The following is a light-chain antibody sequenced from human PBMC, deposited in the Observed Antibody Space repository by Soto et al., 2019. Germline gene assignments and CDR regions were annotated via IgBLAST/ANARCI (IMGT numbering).Light chain of an antibody. Sequence: DIQMTQSPSSVSASVGDRVTITCRASQGISSWLGWYQQKPGKAPKLLIYAASSLQSGVPSRFSGSGSGTDGTITISSLQPEDFATYYWQQANSFPCTFGGGTKVEIK. CDR2: AAS. CDR3: QQANSFPCT. CDR1: QGISSW. V-gene: IGKV1D-12*01. J-gene: IGKJ4*01.